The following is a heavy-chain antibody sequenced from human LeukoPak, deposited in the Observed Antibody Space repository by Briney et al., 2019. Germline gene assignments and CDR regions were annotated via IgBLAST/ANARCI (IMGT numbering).Heavy chain of an antibody. J-gene: IGHJ4*02. CDR2: IYYSGST. CDR3: ARDRGVTRDFDY. V-gene: IGHV4-30-4*01. D-gene: IGHD2-21*02. CDR1: GGSISSGDYY. Sequence: SQTLSLTCTVSGGSISSGDYYWSWIRQPPGKGLEWIGYIYYSGSTYYNPSLKSRVTISVDTSKSQFSLKLSSVTAADTAVYYCARDRGVTRDFDYWGQGTLVTVYS.